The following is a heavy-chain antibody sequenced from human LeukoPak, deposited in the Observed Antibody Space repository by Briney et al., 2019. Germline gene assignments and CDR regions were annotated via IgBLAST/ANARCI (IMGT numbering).Heavy chain of an antibody. CDR2: IYHSGST. Sequence: PSDTLSLTCTVSGYSISRGYYWGWLRQPPGTGLEWIGSIYHSGSTYYNRDLKNRDTISVDSSKNQFSLKLSSLPAADTAVYYCARDGVSRFLEWLSHYYYYMDVWGKGTTVTVSS. CDR3: ARDGVSRFLEWLSHYYYYMDV. D-gene: IGHD3-3*01. V-gene: IGHV4-38-2*02. CDR1: GYSISRGYY. J-gene: IGHJ6*03.